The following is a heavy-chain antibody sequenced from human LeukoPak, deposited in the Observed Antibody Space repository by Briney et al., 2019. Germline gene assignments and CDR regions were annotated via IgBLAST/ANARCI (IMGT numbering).Heavy chain of an antibody. CDR1: GFSFSSYA. CDR3: AKDSGDWNYFDY. CDR2: ISGSGENT. Sequence: GGSLRLSCAASGFSFSSYAMSWVRQAPGTRLKWFSSISGSGENTYYADSVKGRFTISRDNSKNAEHLQRHSLRAENTTIYYCAKDSGDWNYFDYWGQGTLVTVSS. V-gene: IGHV3-23*01. D-gene: IGHD2-21*02. J-gene: IGHJ4*02.